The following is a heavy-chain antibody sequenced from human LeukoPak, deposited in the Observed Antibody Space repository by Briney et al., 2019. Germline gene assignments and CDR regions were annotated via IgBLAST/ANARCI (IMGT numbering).Heavy chain of an antibody. CDR1: GGSVSGYY. Sequence: VKPSETLSLTCTVSGGSVSGYYWSWIRQPPGKGLEWIGYIYYSGSTNYNPSLKSRVTISVDTSKNQFSLKLSSVTAADTAVYYCARVGGDYYGMDVWGQGTTVTVSS. V-gene: IGHV4-59*02. CDR2: IYYSGST. CDR3: ARVGGDYYGMDV. D-gene: IGHD2-21*01. J-gene: IGHJ6*02.